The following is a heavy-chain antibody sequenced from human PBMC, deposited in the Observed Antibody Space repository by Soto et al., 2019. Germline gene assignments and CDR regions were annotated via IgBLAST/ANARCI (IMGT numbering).Heavy chain of an antibody. V-gene: IGHV4-31*03. CDR1: GASITNDDFF. CDR2: ITYGGSI. J-gene: IGHJ4*02. CDR3: AKMDRTQLWLLVQN. Sequence: SETLSLTCTVSGASITNDDFFWSWVRQHPDKGLEWLAYITYGGSIYYNPSLRSRLSVSIDKSKSQFSLNVRSVTAADTAVYFCAKMDRTQLWLLVQNWGQGLPVT. D-gene: IGHD5-18*01.